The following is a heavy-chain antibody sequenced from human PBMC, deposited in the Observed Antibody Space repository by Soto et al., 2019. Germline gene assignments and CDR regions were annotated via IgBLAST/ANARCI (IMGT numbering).Heavy chain of an antibody. V-gene: IGHV1-2*02. CDR1: GYTFTGYY. CDR2: INPNSGGT. Sequence: ASVKVSCKASGYTFTGYYMHWVRQAPGQGLEWMGWINPNSGGTNYAQKFQGRVTMTRDTSISTAYMELSRLRSDDTAVYYCARVVGDFKDYSGMDVWGQGTTVTVSS. D-gene: IGHD3-3*01. J-gene: IGHJ6*02. CDR3: ARVVGDFKDYSGMDV.